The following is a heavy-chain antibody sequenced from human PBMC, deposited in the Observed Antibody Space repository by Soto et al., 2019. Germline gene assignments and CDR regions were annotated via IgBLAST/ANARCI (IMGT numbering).Heavy chain of an antibody. CDR2: ISGSGGST. CDR1: GFTFSSYA. J-gene: IGHJ6*03. Sequence: GGSLRLSCAASGFTFSSYAMSWVRQAPGKGLEWVSAISGSGGSTYYADSVKGRFTISRDNSKNTLYLQMNSLRAEDTAVYYCAKDLYCSGGSCYSGSYYYYMDVWGKGTTVTVSS. V-gene: IGHV3-23*01. CDR3: AKDLYCSGGSCYSGSYYYYMDV. D-gene: IGHD2-15*01.